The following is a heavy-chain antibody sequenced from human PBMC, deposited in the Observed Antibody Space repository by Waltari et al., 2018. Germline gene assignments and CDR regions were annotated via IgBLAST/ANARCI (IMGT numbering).Heavy chain of an antibody. D-gene: IGHD1-26*01. CDR3: ARGQVGGSYSSWYFDF. J-gene: IGHJ4*02. Sequence: QVQLQESGPGLVKPSETLSLTCSVSGGSISTYYWSLIRQPAGTRQPAGRGLEGIGHNYTRGSTNYNSSLKSRISISIDKSENQFSLKLRSVNAADTAVYYCARGQVGGSYSSWYFDFWGQGALVTVSS. V-gene: IGHV4-4*07. CDR1: GGSISTYY. CDR2: NYTRGST.